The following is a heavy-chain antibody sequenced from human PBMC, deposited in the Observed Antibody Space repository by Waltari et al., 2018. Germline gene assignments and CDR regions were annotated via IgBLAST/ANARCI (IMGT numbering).Heavy chain of an antibody. CDR3: ARLDYYDSSGYPYYFDY. V-gene: IGHV5-51*01. CDR2: IYPGDSDT. CDR1: GYSFTSYW. D-gene: IGHD3-22*01. J-gene: IGHJ4*02. Sequence: EVQLVQSGAEVKKPGESLKISCKGSGYSFTSYWIGWVPQMPGQGLEWMGIIYPGDSDTRYSPSFQGQVTISADKSISTAYLQWSSLKASDTAMYYCARLDYYDSSGYPYYFDYWGQGTLVTVSS.